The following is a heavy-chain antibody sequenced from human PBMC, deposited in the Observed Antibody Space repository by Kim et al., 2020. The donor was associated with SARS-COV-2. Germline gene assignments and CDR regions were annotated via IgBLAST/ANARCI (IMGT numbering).Heavy chain of an antibody. D-gene: IGHD4-17*01. V-gene: IGHV5-51*01. CDR3: ARQWGYGGNFDY. J-gene: IGHJ4*02. Sequence: RYSPSVQGQVAISADKSISTAYLQWSSLKASDTAMYYCARQWGYGGNFDYWGQGTLVTVSS.